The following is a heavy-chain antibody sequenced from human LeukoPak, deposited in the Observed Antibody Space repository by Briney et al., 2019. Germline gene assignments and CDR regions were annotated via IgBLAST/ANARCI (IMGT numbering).Heavy chain of an antibody. Sequence: PGGSLRLSCAGSGFTFSSYAMSWVRQALGKGLQCVSFITDSGGNTYYTDSVKGRFTISRDNSKNTLYLQMNSLRAEDMAVYYCAKAPKRSCSGSTCYPFDYWGQGTLVTVSS. CDR2: ITDSGGNT. V-gene: IGHV3-23*01. D-gene: IGHD2-15*01. J-gene: IGHJ4*02. CDR3: AKAPKRSCSGSTCYPFDY. CDR1: GFTFSSYA.